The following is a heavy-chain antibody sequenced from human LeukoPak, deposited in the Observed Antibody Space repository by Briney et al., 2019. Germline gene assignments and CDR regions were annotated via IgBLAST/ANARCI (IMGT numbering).Heavy chain of an antibody. CDR1: GFTFSSYG. J-gene: IGHJ6*02. CDR2: ISYDGSNK. D-gene: IGHD2-15*01. CDR3: AKSVYCSGGSCSPFPYYYYYGMDV. V-gene: IGHV3-30*18. Sequence: GGSLRLSCAASGFTFSSYGMHWVRQAPGKGLEWVVVISYDGSNKYYADSVKGRFTISRDNSKNTLYLQMNSLRAEDTAVYYCAKSVYCSGGSCSPFPYYYYYGMDVWGQGTTVTVSS.